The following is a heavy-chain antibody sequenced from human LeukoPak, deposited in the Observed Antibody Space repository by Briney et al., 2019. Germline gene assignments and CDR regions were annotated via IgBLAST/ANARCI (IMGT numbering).Heavy chain of an antibody. Sequence: PGGSLRPSCAASGFTFSDYYMSWIRQAPGKGLEWVSYISSSGSTIYYADSVKGRFTISRDNAKNSLCLQMNSLRAEDTAVYYCARAAMVRLLFDYWGQGTLVTVSS. CDR2: ISSSGSTI. CDR1: GFTFSDYY. V-gene: IGHV3-11*01. CDR3: ARAAMVRLLFDY. D-gene: IGHD5-18*01. J-gene: IGHJ4*02.